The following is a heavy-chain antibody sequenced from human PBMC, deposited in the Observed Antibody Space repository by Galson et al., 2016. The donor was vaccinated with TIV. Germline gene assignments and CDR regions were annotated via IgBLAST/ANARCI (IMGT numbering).Heavy chain of an antibody. CDR3: ARGNDPGATYSLDY. Sequence: SLRLSCAASGFTFSRHWMSWVRQAPGKGLEWVANIKQDGDYKYYVDSVKGRFTISRDNAKNSLYLQMNSLRAEGTAVYYCARGNDPGATYSLDYWGQGTLVTVSS. J-gene: IGHJ4*02. D-gene: IGHD1-1*01. V-gene: IGHV3-7*01. CDR1: GFTFSRHW. CDR2: IKQDGDYK.